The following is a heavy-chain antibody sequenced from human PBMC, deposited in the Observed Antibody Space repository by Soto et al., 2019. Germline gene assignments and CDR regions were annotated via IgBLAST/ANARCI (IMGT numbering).Heavy chain of an antibody. Sequence: QMKLQESGSGLVKPSQTLSLTCAVSGGSIRSGGYSWSWIRQPPGKGLEWIGYIYHSGSTYYNPSLKIRVTISVDRSKNQLSLKLSSVTAADTAVYYCARVPDRWGQGTLVTVSS. CDR2: IYHSGST. V-gene: IGHV4-30-2*01. J-gene: IGHJ5*02. CDR3: ARVPDR. D-gene: IGHD2-2*01. CDR1: GGSIRSGGYS.